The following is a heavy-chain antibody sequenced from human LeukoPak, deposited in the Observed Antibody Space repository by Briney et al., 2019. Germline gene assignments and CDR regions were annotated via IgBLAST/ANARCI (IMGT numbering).Heavy chain of an antibody. D-gene: IGHD1-26*01. Sequence: PSETLSLTCTVSGGSISSYYWSWIRQPPGKGLEWIGYIYYSGSTNYNPSLKSRVTISVDTSKNQFSLKLSSVTAADTAVYYCARQRPGGRSGFDYWGQGTLVTVSS. CDR2: IYYSGST. CDR3: ARQRPGGRSGFDY. J-gene: IGHJ4*02. CDR1: GGSISSYY. V-gene: IGHV4-59*08.